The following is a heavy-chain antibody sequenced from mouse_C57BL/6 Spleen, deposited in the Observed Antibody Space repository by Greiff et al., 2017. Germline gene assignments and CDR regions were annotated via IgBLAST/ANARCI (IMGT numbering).Heavy chain of an antibody. CDR3: ARDRGDYFDY. CDR2: INYDGSST. J-gene: IGHJ2*01. D-gene: IGHD3-1*01. Sequence: EVKLMESEGGLVQPGSSMKLSCTASGFTFSDYYMAWVRQVPEKGLEWVANINYDGSSTYYLDSLKSRFIISRDNAKNIPYLQMSSLKSEDTATYYCARDRGDYFDYWGQGTTLTVSS. CDR1: GFTFSDYY. V-gene: IGHV5-16*01.